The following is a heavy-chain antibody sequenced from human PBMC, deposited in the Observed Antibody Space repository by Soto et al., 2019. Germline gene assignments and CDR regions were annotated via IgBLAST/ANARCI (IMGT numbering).Heavy chain of an antibody. CDR2: IYYSGST. CDR3: ARAKGVSNDFWSGYSTYFDY. D-gene: IGHD3-3*01. J-gene: IGHJ4*02. V-gene: IGHV4-30-4*01. CDR1: GGSISSGDYY. Sequence: SETLSLTCTVSGGSISSGDYYWSWIRQPPGKGLEWIGYIYYSGSTYYNPSLKSRVTISVDTSKNQFSLKLSSVTAADTAVYYCARAKGVSNDFWSGYSTYFDYWGQGTLVTV.